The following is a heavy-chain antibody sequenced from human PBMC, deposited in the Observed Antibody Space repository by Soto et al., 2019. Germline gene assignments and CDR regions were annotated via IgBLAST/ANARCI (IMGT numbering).Heavy chain of an antibody. CDR3: AADHRRDRSSYYYDSSGYYISVGFDP. D-gene: IGHD3-22*01. J-gene: IGHJ5*02. Sequence: SVKVSCKAPGFTFTSSSVLWVRQARGQRLEGIGWIVVGSGNTNYAQKFQERVTITRDMSTSTAYMELSSLRPEDTAVYYCAADHRRDRSSYYYDSSGYYISVGFDPWGQGTLVTVSS. CDR2: IVVGSGNT. CDR1: GFTFTSSS. V-gene: IGHV1-58*01.